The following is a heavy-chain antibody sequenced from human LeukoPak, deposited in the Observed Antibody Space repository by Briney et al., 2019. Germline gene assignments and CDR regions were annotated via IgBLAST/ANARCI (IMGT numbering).Heavy chain of an antibody. CDR1: GYTFTSYG. Sequence: EASVKVSCKASGYTFTSYGISWVRQAPGQGLEWMGWISAYNGNTNYAQKLQGRVTMTTGTSTSTAYMELRSLRSDDTAVYYCARDPVVGYCSGGSCPYYYYYGMDVWGQGTTVTVSS. D-gene: IGHD2-15*01. V-gene: IGHV1-18*01. J-gene: IGHJ6*02. CDR3: ARDPVVGYCSGGSCPYYYYYGMDV. CDR2: ISAYNGNT.